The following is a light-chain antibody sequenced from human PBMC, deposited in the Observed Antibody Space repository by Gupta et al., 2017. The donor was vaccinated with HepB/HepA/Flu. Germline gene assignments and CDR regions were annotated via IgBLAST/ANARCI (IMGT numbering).Light chain of an antibody. CDR1: QGIYNY. Sequence: DIQMTQSPSSLSASVGDRVTITCRASQGIYNYLAWYQQKPGKVPKLLIYAASTLESGVPSRFSGSGSGTDFTLTISSLQPEDVATYYCQKYDSVPRTFGQGTKVEIK. J-gene: IGKJ1*01. CDR3: QKYDSVPRT. CDR2: AAS. V-gene: IGKV1-27*01.